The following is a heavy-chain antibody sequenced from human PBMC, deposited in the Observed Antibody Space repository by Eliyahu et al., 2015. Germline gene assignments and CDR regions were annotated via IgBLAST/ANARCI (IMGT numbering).Heavy chain of an antibody. CDR3: ARDGSGVNDY. CDR1: GFTFSSYW. V-gene: IGHV3-7*01. Sequence: EVQLVESGGGLVQPGGSVXLXXAASGFTFSSYWMGWVRQAPGKGLEWVANIKQDGSEKYYVDSVKGRFTISRDNAKNSLYLQMNSLRAEDTTVYYCARDGSGVNDYWGQGTLVTVSS. CDR2: IKQDGSEK. D-gene: IGHD1-26*01. J-gene: IGHJ4*02.